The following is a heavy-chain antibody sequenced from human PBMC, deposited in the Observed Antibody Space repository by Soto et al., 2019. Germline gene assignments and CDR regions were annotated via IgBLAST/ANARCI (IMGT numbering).Heavy chain of an antibody. D-gene: IGHD6-19*01. Sequence: QMQLVQSGPEVKKPGTSVKVSCKASGFTFTSSAVQWVRQARGQRLEWIGWIVVGCGNTNYAQQFREGVTITRDMSTXXAXTXXSSLSSAYTVLCYCAADLSGVAVSGPGYYYYGRDVWGQGTTVTVSS. CDR2: IVVGCGNT. CDR3: AADLSGVAVSGPGYYYYGRDV. V-gene: IGHV1-58*01. CDR1: GFTFTSSA. J-gene: IGHJ6*02.